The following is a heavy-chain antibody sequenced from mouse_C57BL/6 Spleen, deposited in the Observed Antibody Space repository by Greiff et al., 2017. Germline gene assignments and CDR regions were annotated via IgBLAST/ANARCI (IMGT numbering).Heavy chain of an antibody. D-gene: IGHD2-2*01. CDR1: GFTFSSYA. J-gene: IGHJ3*01. CDR3: ARDRGVTTGFAY. CDR2: ISDGGSYT. V-gene: IGHV5-4*01. Sequence: EVQLVESGGGLVKPGGSLKLSCAASGFTFSSYAMSWVRQTPEKRLEWVATISDGGSYTYYPDNVKGRFTISRDNAKNNLYLQMSHLKSEDTAMYYCARDRGVTTGFAYWGQGTLVTVSA.